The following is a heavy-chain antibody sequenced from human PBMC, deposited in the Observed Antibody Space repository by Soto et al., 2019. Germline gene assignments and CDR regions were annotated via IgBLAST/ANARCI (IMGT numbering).Heavy chain of an antibody. Sequence: GGSLRLSCAASGFTFSSYGMHWVRQAPGKGLEWVAVISYDGSNKYYADSVKGRFTISRDNSKNTLYLQMNSLRAEDTAVYYCAPDYGAFDYWGQGTLVTVSS. CDR2: ISYDGSNK. CDR3: APDYGAFDY. CDR1: GFTFSSYG. V-gene: IGHV3-30*03. D-gene: IGHD4-17*01. J-gene: IGHJ4*02.